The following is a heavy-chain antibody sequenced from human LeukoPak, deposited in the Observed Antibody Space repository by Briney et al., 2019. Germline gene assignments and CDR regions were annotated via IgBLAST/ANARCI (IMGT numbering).Heavy chain of an antibody. Sequence: GGSLRLSCAASGFTFSSYAMTWVRQAPGKGLEWVSAISGSGGNTYYADSVKGRFTISRDNSKNTLYLQMNNLRAEDTAVYHFAKVGPRDGYREYYFDYWGQGTLVTVSS. CDR2: ISGSGGNT. D-gene: IGHD5-24*01. CDR1: GFTFSSYA. V-gene: IGHV3-23*01. J-gene: IGHJ4*02. CDR3: AKVGPRDGYREYYFDY.